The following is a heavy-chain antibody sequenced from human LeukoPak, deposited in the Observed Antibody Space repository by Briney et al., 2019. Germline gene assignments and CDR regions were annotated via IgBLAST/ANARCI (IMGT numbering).Heavy chain of an antibody. CDR2: IWSDGSNK. Sequence: GGSLRLSCAASGFTFSNYDIHWVRQAPGKGLEWVAVIWSDGSNKYYADSVKGRFTISRDNSKNTLYLQMNSLRAEDTAVLYCTRDISSSWYDYWGQGTLVTVSS. D-gene: IGHD6-13*01. J-gene: IGHJ4*02. CDR3: TRDISSSWYDY. V-gene: IGHV3-33*01. CDR1: GFTFSNYD.